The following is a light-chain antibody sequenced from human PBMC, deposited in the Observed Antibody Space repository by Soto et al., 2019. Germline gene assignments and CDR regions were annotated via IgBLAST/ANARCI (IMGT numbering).Light chain of an antibody. CDR3: AAWDDTLKRYV. CDR1: NSNIASNT. Sequence: QSVLTQPPSASETPGQTVSISCSGSNSNIASNTVNWYQHLPGTAPKFLIYYNNQRPSGVPDRFSGSKSGTSASLAISGLQSEDESDYYCAAWDDTLKRYVFGTGTKVTVL. CDR2: YNN. V-gene: IGLV1-44*01. J-gene: IGLJ1*01.